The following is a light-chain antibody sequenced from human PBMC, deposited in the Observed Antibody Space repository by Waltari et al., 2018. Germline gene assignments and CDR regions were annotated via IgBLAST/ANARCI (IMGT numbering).Light chain of an antibody. CDR1: QSVSSN. J-gene: IGKJ1*01. CDR3: QQYNNWPRT. CDR2: GAS. Sequence: IVITQSPATLSVSPGERATLSCRASQSVSSNLAWYQQKPGQAPRLLIYGASTRATGIPARFSGSGSGTEFILTISSLQSEDFAVYYCQQYNNWPRTFGQGTKVEIK. V-gene: IGKV3-15*01.